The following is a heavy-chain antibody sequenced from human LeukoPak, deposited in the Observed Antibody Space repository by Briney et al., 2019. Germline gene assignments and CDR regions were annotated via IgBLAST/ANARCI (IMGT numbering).Heavy chain of an antibody. Sequence: PGGSLRLSCAASGFTFSSYGMHWVRQDPGQGLEWVAVISYDGSNKYYADSVKGRFTISRDNSKNTLYLQMNSLRPEDTAIYYCARVDDLDAFDIWGQGTMVTVSS. D-gene: IGHD2-2*03. CDR3: ARVDDLDAFDI. J-gene: IGHJ3*02. CDR2: ISYDGSNK. CDR1: GFTFSSYG. V-gene: IGHV3-30*03.